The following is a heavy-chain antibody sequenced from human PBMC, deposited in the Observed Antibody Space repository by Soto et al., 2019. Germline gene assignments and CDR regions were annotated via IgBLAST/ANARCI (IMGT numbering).Heavy chain of an antibody. J-gene: IGHJ6*02. V-gene: IGHV4-34*01. D-gene: IGHD2-15*01. CDR1: GGSFSGYY. CDR3: AREFIVVVVAATLLDYGMDV. Sequence: SETLSLTCAVYGGSFSGYYWSWIRQPPGKGLEWIGEINHRGSTNYNPSLKSRVTISVDTSKNQFSLKLSSVTAADTAVYYCAREFIVVVVAATLLDYGMDVWGQGTTVTVSS. CDR2: INHRGST.